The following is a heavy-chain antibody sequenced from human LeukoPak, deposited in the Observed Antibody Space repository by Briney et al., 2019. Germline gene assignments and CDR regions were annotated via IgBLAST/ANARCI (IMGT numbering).Heavy chain of an antibody. CDR3: ASFYCSGGSCYQYYYYYYMDV. CDR1: GGSISSYY. V-gene: IGHV4-59*08. D-gene: IGHD2-15*01. J-gene: IGHJ6*03. CDR2: TYYSGST. Sequence: SETLSLTCTVSGGSISSYYWSWIRQPPGKGLEWIGYTYYSGSTNYNPSLKSRVTISVDTSKNQFSLKLSSVTAADTAVYYCASFYCSGGSCYQYYYYYYMDVWGKGTTVTISS.